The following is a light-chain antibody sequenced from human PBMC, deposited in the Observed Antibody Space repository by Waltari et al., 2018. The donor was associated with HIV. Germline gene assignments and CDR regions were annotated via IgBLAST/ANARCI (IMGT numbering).Light chain of an antibody. CDR1: SSNIGSTT. CDR3: AAWDDSLNGHVV. J-gene: IGLJ2*01. Sequence: QSVLTQPPSASGTPGQRVTIPCSGSSSNIGSTTVHWYQQHPGTAPKLLIYSNNQRPSGVPDRFSGSKSGTSASLAISGLQSEDEADYYCAAWDDSLNGHVVFGGGTKLTVL. V-gene: IGLV1-44*01. CDR2: SNN.